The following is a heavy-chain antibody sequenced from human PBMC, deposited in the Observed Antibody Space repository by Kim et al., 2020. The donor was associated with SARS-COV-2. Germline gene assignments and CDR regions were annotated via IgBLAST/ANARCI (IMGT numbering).Heavy chain of an antibody. D-gene: IGHD6-13*01. CDR2: INHSGST. V-gene: IGHV4-34*01. Sequence: SETLSLTCAVYGGSFSNYYWSWIRQPPGKGLEWIGEINHSGSTNYNPSLKSRVTISVDTSKNQFSLKLSSVTAVDTAVYYCARGLGYSSSWYGSPRFDPWGQGTLVTVSS. J-gene: IGHJ5*02. CDR3: ARGLGYSSSWYGSPRFDP. CDR1: GGSFSNYY.